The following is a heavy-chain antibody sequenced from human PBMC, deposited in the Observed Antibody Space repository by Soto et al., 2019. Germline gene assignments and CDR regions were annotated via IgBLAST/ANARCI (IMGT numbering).Heavy chain of an antibody. CDR3: AKYRTYYYDSPPGGMDV. Sequence: GGSLRLSCAASGFTFDDYAMHWVRQAPGKGLEWVSGISWNSGSIGYADSVKGRFTISRDNAKNSLYLQMNSLRAEDTALYYCAKYRTYYYDSPPGGMDVWGQGTTVTVSS. J-gene: IGHJ6*02. CDR2: ISWNSGSI. V-gene: IGHV3-9*01. D-gene: IGHD3-22*01. CDR1: GFTFDDYA.